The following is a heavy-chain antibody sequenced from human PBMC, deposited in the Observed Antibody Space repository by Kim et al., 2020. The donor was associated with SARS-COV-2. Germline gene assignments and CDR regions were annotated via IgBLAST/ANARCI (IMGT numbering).Heavy chain of an antibody. D-gene: IGHD6-19*01. CDR1: GGSISSYY. CDR3: ARDRGSGIDC. Sequence: SETLSLTCTVSGGSISSYYWSWIRQPPGKGLEWIGYIYYSGSTNYNPSLKSRVTISVDTSKNQFSLKLSSVTAADTAVYYCARDRGSGIDCWGQGTLVTVSS. CDR2: IYYSGST. J-gene: IGHJ4*02. V-gene: IGHV4-59*01.